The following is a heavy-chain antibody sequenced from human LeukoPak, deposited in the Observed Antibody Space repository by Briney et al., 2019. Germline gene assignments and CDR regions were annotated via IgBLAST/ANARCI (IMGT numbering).Heavy chain of an antibody. CDR2: IYHSGST. CDR1: GDSITSGGYS. Sequence: ASQTLSLTCAVSGDSITSGGYSWGWIRQPPGKGLEWIGHIYHSGSTFYNSSLNSRVAISVDMSKNQFSLKLSSVTAADTAVYYCARDRVLLWFGESVLLNYYYYGMDVWGQGTSVTVSS. D-gene: IGHD3-10*01. CDR3: ARDRVLLWFGESVLLNYYYYGMDV. J-gene: IGHJ6*02. V-gene: IGHV4-30-2*01.